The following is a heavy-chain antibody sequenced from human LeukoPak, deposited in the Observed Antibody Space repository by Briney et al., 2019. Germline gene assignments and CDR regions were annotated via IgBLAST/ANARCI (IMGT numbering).Heavy chain of an antibody. Sequence: PSQTLSLTCAVSGGSISSGGYSWSWIRQPPGKGLEWIGYIYHSGSTYYNPSLKSRVTISVDTSKNQFSLKLSSVTAADTAVYYCARGALPVPHTVTGTYNWFDPWGQGILVTVSS. CDR1: GGSISSGGYS. CDR3: ARGALPVPHTVTGTYNWFDP. J-gene: IGHJ5*02. CDR2: IYHSGST. D-gene: IGHD4-4*01. V-gene: IGHV4-30-2*01.